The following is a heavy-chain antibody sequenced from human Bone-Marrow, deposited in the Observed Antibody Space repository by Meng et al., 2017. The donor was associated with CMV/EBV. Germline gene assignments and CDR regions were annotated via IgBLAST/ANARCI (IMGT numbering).Heavy chain of an antibody. V-gene: IGHV1-69*05. J-gene: IGHJ4*02. Sequence: SVKVSCKASGYTFTSYYMHWVRQAPGQGLEWMGGIIPIFGTANYAQKFQGRVTITTDESTSTAYMELSSLRAEDTAVYYCAKRPYDSSAYYVLGHWGQGTLVTVSS. CDR3: AKRPYDSSAYYVLGH. CDR2: IIPIFGTA. D-gene: IGHD3-22*01. CDR1: GYTFTSYY.